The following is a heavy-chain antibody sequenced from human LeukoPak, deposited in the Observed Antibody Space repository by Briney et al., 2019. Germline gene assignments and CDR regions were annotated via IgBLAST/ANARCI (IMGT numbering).Heavy chain of an antibody. CDR2: ISYDGSNK. D-gene: IGHD1-26*01. CDR3: ARGESASYRDYDGMDV. V-gene: IGHV3-30*04. CDR1: GFTFSSYA. Sequence: PGGSLRLSCAASGFTFSSYAMHWVRQAPGKGLEWVAVISYDGSNKYYADSVKGRFTISRDNSKNTLYLQMNSLRAEDTAVYYCARGESASYRDYDGMDVWGQGTTVTVSS. J-gene: IGHJ6*02.